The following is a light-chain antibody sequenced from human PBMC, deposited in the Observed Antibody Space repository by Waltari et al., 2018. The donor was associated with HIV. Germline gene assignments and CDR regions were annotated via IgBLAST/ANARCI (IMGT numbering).Light chain of an antibody. CDR1: SSDVGDYNY. J-gene: IGLJ1*01. CDR3: SSYTSSSTRV. CDR2: DVS. Sequence: QSALTQPASVSGSPGQSITIPCTGTSSDVGDYNYVSWYQQHPGKAPKLIIYDVSNRPSWVSNRFSGSKSGNTASLTISGLQTEDEADYYCSSYTSSSTRVFGTGTKVTVL. V-gene: IGLV2-14*01.